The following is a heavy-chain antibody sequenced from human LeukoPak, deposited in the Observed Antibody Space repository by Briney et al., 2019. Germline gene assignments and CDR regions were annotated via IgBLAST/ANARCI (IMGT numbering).Heavy chain of an antibody. J-gene: IGHJ3*02. V-gene: IGHV4-30-2*01. D-gene: IGHD3-3*01. CDR1: GGSISSGGYY. CDR3: ARTSYDFWSHDI. Sequence: PSETLSLTCTVSGGSISSGGYYWSWIRQPPGKGLEWIGYIYHSGSTYYNPSLKSRVTISVDRSKNQFSLKLSSVTAADTAVYYCARTSYDFWSHDIWGQGTMVTVSS. CDR2: IYHSGST.